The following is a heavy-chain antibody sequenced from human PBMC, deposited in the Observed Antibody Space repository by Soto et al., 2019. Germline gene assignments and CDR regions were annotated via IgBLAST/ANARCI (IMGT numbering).Heavy chain of an antibody. CDR1: GYTFTSYG. CDR3: AKTFGYSYAIDY. V-gene: IGHV1-18*01. J-gene: IGHJ4*02. Sequence: QVQLVQSGAEVKKPGASVKVSCKASGYTFTSYGISWGRQAPGQGLEWMGGISAYNGNTNYAQKLQGRVTMTTDTSTSTADMELRSLRSDDTAVYYCAKTFGYSYAIDYWGQGTLVTVSS. CDR2: ISAYNGNT. D-gene: IGHD5-18*01.